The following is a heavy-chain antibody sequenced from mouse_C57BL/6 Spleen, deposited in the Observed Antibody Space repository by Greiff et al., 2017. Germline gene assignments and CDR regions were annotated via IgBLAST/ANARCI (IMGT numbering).Heavy chain of an antibody. CDR1: GYTFTSYG. Sequence: QVQLQQSGAELARPGASVKLSCKASGYTFTSYGISWVKQRTGQGLEWIGEIYPRSGNTYYNEKFKGKATLTADKSSSTAYMELRSLTSEDSAVXFCARSDRGSSYGAYWGQGTLVTVSA. J-gene: IGHJ3*01. V-gene: IGHV1-81*01. CDR3: ARSDRGSSYGAY. CDR2: IYPRSGNT. D-gene: IGHD1-1*01.